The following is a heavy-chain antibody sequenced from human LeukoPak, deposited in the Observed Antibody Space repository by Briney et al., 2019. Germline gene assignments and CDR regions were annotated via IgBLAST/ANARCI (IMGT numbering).Heavy chain of an antibody. CDR3: ARGAYSRGWTTFDY. J-gene: IGHJ4*02. CDR1: GFTFSSYA. V-gene: IGHV3-30*04. D-gene: IGHD6-19*01. CDR2: ISYNGSDK. Sequence: GRSLRLSCAASGFTFSSYAMHWVRQAPGKGLVWVALISYNGSDKYYIDSVKGRFTISRDNSKNTLYVQMNSPRAEDTAVYYCARGAYSRGWTTFDYWGQGILVTVSS.